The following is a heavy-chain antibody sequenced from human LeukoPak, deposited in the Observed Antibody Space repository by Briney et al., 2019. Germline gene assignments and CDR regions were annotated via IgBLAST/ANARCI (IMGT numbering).Heavy chain of an antibody. CDR1: GDSVSGNSVV. D-gene: IGHD3-10*01. V-gene: IGHV6-1*01. CDR3: TRDAGTFDY. J-gene: IGHJ4*02. Sequence: SQTLSLTCAISGDSVSGNSVVWNWIRQSPSRGLEWLGRTYYRSKWYNDYAVSVKSRITINPDTSKNQFSLQLNSVTPEDTAVYYCTRDAGTFDYWGQGTLVTVSS. CDR2: TYYRSKWYN.